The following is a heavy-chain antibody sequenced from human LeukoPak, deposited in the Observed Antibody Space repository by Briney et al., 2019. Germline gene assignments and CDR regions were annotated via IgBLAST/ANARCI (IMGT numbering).Heavy chain of an antibody. J-gene: IGHJ4*02. CDR3: AAHCSSASYPDY. CDR1: GFTFSSYS. D-gene: IGHD2-2*01. Sequence: GGSLRLSCAASGFTFSSYSMNWVRQAPGEGLEWVSYISSSSSTIYYADSVKGRFTLSRDTAKNSLYLQMNSVITEDTAVYYWAAHCSSASYPDYWGRGTQVTVSS. CDR2: ISSSSSTI. V-gene: IGHV3-48*01.